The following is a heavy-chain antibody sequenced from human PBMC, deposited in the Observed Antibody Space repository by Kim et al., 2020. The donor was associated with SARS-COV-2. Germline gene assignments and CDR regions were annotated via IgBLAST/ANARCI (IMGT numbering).Heavy chain of an antibody. D-gene: IGHD6-19*01. Sequence: PSPKSRVTISVDTSKNPFSLKLSSVTPADTAVYYCARTYSRGWYPSVFDYWGQGTLVTVSS. V-gene: IGHV4-4*09. J-gene: IGHJ4*02. CDR3: ARTYSRGWYPSVFDY.